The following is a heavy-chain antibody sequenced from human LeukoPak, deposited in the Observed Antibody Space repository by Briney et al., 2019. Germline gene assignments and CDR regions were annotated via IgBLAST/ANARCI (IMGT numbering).Heavy chain of an antibody. Sequence: GGSLRLSCAASGFTFSSFGMHWARQAPGKGLEWVALIIDESRQFYTPSVKGRFTISRDNSKNTLYLEMNSLRVEDTAVYYCVRDDATDDNGFDIWGQGTMVTVSS. V-gene: IGHV3-30*12. D-gene: IGHD3-9*01. CDR3: VRDDATDDNGFDI. CDR2: IIDESRQ. CDR1: GFTFSSFG. J-gene: IGHJ3*02.